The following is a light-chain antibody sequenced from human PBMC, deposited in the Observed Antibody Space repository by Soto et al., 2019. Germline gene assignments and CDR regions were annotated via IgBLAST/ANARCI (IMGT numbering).Light chain of an antibody. CDR3: NSYTSSSTHV. J-gene: IGLJ1*01. V-gene: IGLV2-14*01. CDR1: SSDVGGHNH. CDR2: EVG. Sequence: QSVLTQPASVSGSPGQSITISCTGSSSDVGGHNHVSWYQQHPGKAPKLIIYEVGNRPSGVSNRFSGSTSGNTASLTISGFQAEDEADYYCNSYTSSSTHVFGTGTKLTVL.